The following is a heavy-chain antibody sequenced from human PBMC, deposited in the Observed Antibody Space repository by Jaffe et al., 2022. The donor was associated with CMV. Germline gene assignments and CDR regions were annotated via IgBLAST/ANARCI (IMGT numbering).Heavy chain of an antibody. CDR1: GFTFSSYA. CDR3: AKTRYDSSGYPGYSHYYYYYYMDV. V-gene: IGHV3-23*04. J-gene: IGHJ6*03. D-gene: IGHD3-22*01. CDR2: ISGSGGST. Sequence: EVQLVESGGGLVQPGGSLRLSCAASGFTFSSYAMSWVRQAPGKGLEWVSAISGSGGSTYYADSVKGRFTISRDNSKNTLYLQMNSLRAEDTAVYYCAKTRYDSSGYPGYSHYYYYYYMDVWGKGTTVTVSS.